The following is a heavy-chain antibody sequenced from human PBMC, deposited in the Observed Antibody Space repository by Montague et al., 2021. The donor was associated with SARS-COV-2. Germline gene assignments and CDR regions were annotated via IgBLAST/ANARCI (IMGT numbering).Heavy chain of an antibody. CDR2: IYDSGST. V-gene: IGHV4-59*02. Sequence: SETLSLTCIVSGSSVRSYFWSWIRQPPGKGLEWIGNIYDSGSTNYNPSLNSRVTISVDTSKNQFSLKLSAVTAADTAVYYCARENTVTTFGGPYYIDSWGQGTLVTVSA. CDR3: ARENTVTTFGGPYYIDS. J-gene: IGHJ4*02. CDR1: GSSVRSYF. D-gene: IGHD4-17*01.